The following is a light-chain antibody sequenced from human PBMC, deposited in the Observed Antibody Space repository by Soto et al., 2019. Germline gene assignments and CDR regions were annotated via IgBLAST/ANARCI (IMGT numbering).Light chain of an antibody. J-gene: IGLJ1*01. CDR1: SSDVGGYNY. CDR2: DVN. Sequence: QSALTQVRSVSGSPGQSVTISCTGTSSDVGGYNYVSWYQQHPGKAPKLVIFDVNKRPSGVPDRFSGSKSANTASLTISGLQADDEADYYCCSYTASHTYVFGTGTQLTVL. V-gene: IGLV2-11*01. CDR3: CSYTASHTYV.